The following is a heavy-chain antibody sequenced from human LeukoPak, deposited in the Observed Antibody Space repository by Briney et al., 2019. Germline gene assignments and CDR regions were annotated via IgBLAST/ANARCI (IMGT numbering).Heavy chain of an antibody. V-gene: IGHV3-48*04. CDR2: ISSSSSTI. CDR3: ARGGNDILTGTFDY. D-gene: IGHD3-9*01. Sequence: GGSLRLSCAASGFTFSSYSMNWVRQAPGKGLEWVSYISSSSSTIYYADSVKGRFTISRDNAKNSLYLQMNSLRAEDTAVYYCARGGNDILTGTFDYWGQGTLVTVSS. CDR1: GFTFSSYS. J-gene: IGHJ4*02.